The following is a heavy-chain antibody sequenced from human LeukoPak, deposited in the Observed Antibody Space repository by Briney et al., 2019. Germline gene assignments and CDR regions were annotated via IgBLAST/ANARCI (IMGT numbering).Heavy chain of an antibody. CDR3: ASCRSTSCYGSNYFDY. D-gene: IGHD2-2*01. CDR2: MNPNSGNT. V-gene: IGHV1-8*01. CDR1: GYTFTSYD. J-gene: IGHJ4*02. Sequence: GASVKVSCKASGYTFTSYDINWVRQATGQGLEWMGWMNPNSGNTGYAQKFQGRVTMTRNTSISTAYMELSSLRSEETAVYYCASCRSTSCYGSNYFDYWGQGTLVTVSS.